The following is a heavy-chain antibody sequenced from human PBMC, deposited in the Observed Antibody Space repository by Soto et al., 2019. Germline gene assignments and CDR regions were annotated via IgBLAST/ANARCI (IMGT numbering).Heavy chain of an antibody. CDR2: IYYSGST. CDR1: GGSISNGGYY. V-gene: IGHV4-31*02. CDR3: ARARRDYGSGSYPEGMDV. J-gene: IGHJ6*04. Sequence: SETQSLTWSVSGGSISNGGYYRILIRQHPGKGLEWIGYIYYSGSTYYNPSLKSRVTISVDTSKNQFSLKLSSVTAADTAVYYCARARRDYGSGSYPEGMDVWGKGTTVTVSS. D-gene: IGHD3-10*01.